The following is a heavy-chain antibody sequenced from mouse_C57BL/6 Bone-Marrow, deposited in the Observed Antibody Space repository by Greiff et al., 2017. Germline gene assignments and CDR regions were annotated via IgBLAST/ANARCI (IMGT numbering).Heavy chain of an antibody. CDR3: ARQDSRDWYFDV. CDR1: GFTFSDYG. Sequence: EVQLVESGGGLVKPGGSLKLSCAASGFTFSDYGMHWVRQAPGKGLEWVAYISRGSSTIYYADTVKGRFTLSRDNAKNTLFLQMTSLRSEDTAMYYCARQDSRDWYFDVWGTGTTVTVSS. D-gene: IGHD1-1*01. J-gene: IGHJ1*03. CDR2: ISRGSSTI. V-gene: IGHV5-17*01.